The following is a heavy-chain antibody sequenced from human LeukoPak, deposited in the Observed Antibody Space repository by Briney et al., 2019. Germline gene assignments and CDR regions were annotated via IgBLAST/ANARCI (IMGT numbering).Heavy chain of an antibody. D-gene: IGHD3-16*02. CDR1: GGSFNGYY. J-gene: IGHJ4*02. CDR2: INHSGST. CDR3: ARDGHDYVWGSYRWDY. Sequence: PSETLSLTCAVYGGSFNGYYWSWIRQPPGKGLEWIGEINHSGSTNYNPSLKSRVTISVDTSKNQFSLKLSSVTAADTAVYYCARDGHDYVWGSYRWDYWGQGTLVTVSS. V-gene: IGHV4-34*01.